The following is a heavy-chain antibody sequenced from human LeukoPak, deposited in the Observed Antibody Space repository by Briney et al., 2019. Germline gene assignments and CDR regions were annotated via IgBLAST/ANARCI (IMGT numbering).Heavy chain of an antibody. CDR2: ISSSSSNI. CDR1: EFTFRSYE. D-gene: IGHD6-6*01. CDR3: ARGGAARPDY. Sequence: PGGSLRLSCAASEFTFRSYEMNWVRQAPGKGLEWVSYISSSSSNIAYADGVKGRFTISRDNVKNSLYLQINSLRVEDTSVYYCARGGAARPDYWGQGTLVTVSS. V-gene: IGHV3-48*03. J-gene: IGHJ4*02.